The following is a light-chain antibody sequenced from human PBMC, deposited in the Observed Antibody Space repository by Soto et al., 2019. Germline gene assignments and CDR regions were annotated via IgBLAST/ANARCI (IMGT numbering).Light chain of an antibody. CDR1: QSVSSSY. V-gene: IGKV3-20*01. J-gene: IGKJ1*01. CDR3: QQYGSSPGT. Sequence: EIGLTQSPGTLSLSPGERATLSCRASQSVSSSYLAWYQQKPGQAPRLLIYGASSRATGIPDRFSGSGSVTDFTITISSLQPDDFAVYYCQQYGSSPGTFGQGTKVEIK. CDR2: GAS.